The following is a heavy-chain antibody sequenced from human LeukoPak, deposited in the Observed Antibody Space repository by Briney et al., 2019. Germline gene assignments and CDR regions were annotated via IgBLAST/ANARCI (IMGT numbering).Heavy chain of an antibody. Sequence: SETLSLTCTVSGGSISSYYCSWIRQPPGKGLEWIGYSYYSGTTNYNPSLKSRVTISVDTSKNQFSLKLSSVTAADTAVYYCARHHRDSGGYYSDFDYWGQGTLVTVSS. CDR3: ARHHRDSGGYYSDFDY. CDR1: GGSISSYY. V-gene: IGHV4-59*08. D-gene: IGHD3-22*01. J-gene: IGHJ4*02. CDR2: SYYSGTT.